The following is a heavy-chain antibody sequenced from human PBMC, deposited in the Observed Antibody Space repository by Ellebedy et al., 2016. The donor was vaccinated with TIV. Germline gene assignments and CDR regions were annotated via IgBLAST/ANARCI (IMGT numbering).Heavy chain of an antibody. J-gene: IGHJ3*01. Sequence: SGPTLVKPTQTLTLTCTFSGFSLSTSAAGVGWVRQSPGKAPEWLGLIYWDDGKRYRPSLRTRLTFTKDTSKNQVVLTLTNVGPVDTGTYYCAYRPPYGEPYHHAFDFWGQGTVVTVSS. CDR3: AYRPPYGEPYHHAFDF. CDR2: IYWDDGK. CDR1: GFSLSTSAAG. V-gene: IGHV2-5*02. D-gene: IGHD4-17*01.